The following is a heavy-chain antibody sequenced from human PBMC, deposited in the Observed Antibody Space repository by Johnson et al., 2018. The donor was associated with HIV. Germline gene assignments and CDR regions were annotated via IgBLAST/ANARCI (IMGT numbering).Heavy chain of an antibody. Sequence: VPLVESGGGVVQPGRSLRLSCAASGFPFSSYAMHWVRQAPGKGLEFVSGINWNGGSTGYADSVKGRFTISRDNAKNSLYLQMNSLRAEDTALYYCARVGYEHYYDTNGSGAFDIWGQGTMVTVSS. CDR2: INWNGGST. D-gene: IGHD3-22*01. CDR1: GFPFSSYA. V-gene: IGHV3-20*04. J-gene: IGHJ3*02. CDR3: ARVGYEHYYDTNGSGAFDI.